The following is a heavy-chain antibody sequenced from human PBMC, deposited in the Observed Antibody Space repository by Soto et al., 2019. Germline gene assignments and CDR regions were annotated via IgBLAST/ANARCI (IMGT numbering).Heavy chain of an antibody. D-gene: IGHD6-6*01. CDR1: WCTVSDNY. V-gene: IGHV3-53*01. CDR2: IYSDGTT. CDR3: AILSN. J-gene: IGHJ4*02. Sequence: VGSQRRWREAAWCTVSDNYMTWVRQAPGKGLEWLSIIYSDGTTYYADSVKGRFTISRDNFKNTLYLQMNNLRAEDTAVYYCAILSNWGQGTLVNGSS.